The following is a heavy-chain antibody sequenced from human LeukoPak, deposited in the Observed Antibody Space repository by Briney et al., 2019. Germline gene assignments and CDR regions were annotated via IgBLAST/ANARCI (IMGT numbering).Heavy chain of an antibody. D-gene: IGHD5-18*01. CDR3: ARDRADTAMAINFDY. CDR1: GYTFTSYY. Sequence: ASVKVSCKASGYTFTSYYMHWVRQAPGQGLEWMGIINPSGGSASYAQKFQGRVTMTRDTSTSTVYMELSSLRSEDTAVYYCARDRADTAMAINFDYWGQGTLVTVSS. V-gene: IGHV1-46*01. J-gene: IGHJ4*02. CDR2: INPSGGSA.